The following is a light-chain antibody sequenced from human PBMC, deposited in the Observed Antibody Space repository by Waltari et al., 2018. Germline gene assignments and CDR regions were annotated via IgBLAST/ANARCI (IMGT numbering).Light chain of an antibody. Sequence: QSALTQPPSVSKSLGQSVTISCTGTRSEIGGYNGFSWYQQHSGTAPRLLIYEVSKRPSGVSDRFSASKSDNTASLTISGLQAEDEADYYCGSYRSGTTFLFGGGTRLTVL. CDR2: EVS. CDR1: RSEIGGYNG. V-gene: IGLV2-18*02. CDR3: GSYRSGTTFL. J-gene: IGLJ2*01.